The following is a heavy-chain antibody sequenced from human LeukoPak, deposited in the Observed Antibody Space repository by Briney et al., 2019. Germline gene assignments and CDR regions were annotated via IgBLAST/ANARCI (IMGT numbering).Heavy chain of an antibody. D-gene: IGHD2-2*01. V-gene: IGHV3-23*01. CDR3: AKGTGGYCSSTTCYHYFDY. CDR1: GFTFSSYA. Sequence: GGSLRLSCAASGFTFSSYAISWVRQAPGKGLEWVSAISGSGGSTYYADSVKGRFTISRDNSKNTLYLQMNSLRAEDTAVYYCAKGTGGYCSSTTCYHYFDYWGQGTLVTVSS. J-gene: IGHJ4*02. CDR2: ISGSGGST.